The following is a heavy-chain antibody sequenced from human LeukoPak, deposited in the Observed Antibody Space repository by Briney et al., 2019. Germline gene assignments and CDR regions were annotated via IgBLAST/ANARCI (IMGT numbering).Heavy chain of an antibody. CDR3: ASGRGITMIEGYFDY. D-gene: IGHD3-22*01. CDR1: GYSFTSYW. CDR2: IYPGDSDT. Sequence: GESLKISCKGSGYSFTSYWIGWVRQMPGKGLEWMGIIYPGDSDTRYSPSFQGQVTISADKSISTAYLQWSSLKASDTAMYYCASGRGITMIEGYFDYWGQGTLVTVSS. J-gene: IGHJ4*02. V-gene: IGHV5-51*01.